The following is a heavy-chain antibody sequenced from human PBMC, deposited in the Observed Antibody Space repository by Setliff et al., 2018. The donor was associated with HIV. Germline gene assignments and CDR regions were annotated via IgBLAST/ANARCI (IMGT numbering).Heavy chain of an antibody. CDR2: LYLGDSDT. V-gene: IGHV5-51*01. Sequence: PGESLTLSCKTSGYSFTTYWIDWVRQIPGKGLELMAILYLGDSDTRYSPSFQCQVTISADKSTGTAYLEWRSITASDTAMSLCARAPNSPYYSNIWFADYWGQGTLVTVSS. CDR3: ARAPNSPYYSNIWFADY. CDR1: GYSFTTYW. D-gene: IGHD4-4*01. J-gene: IGHJ4*02.